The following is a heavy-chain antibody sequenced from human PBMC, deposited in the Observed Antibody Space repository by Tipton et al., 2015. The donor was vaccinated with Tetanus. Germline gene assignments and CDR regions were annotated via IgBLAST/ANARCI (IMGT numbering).Heavy chain of an antibody. CDR3: ARNVYTVTNDAFDI. Sequence: TLSLTCTVSGGSVSSGSYYWSWVRQPPGKGLEYIGYILYGKSTHYSPALESRVSMSGDPAKNQFSLRLTSVTAADTAVYFCARNVYTVTNDAFDIWGHGTLVNVSS. J-gene: IGHJ3*02. CDR1: GGSVSSGSYY. CDR2: ILYGKST. V-gene: IGHV4-61*01. D-gene: IGHD4-11*01.